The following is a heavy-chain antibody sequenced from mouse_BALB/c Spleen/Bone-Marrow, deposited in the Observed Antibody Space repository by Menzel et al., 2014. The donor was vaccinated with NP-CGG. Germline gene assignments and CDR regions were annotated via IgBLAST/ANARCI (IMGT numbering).Heavy chain of an antibody. J-gene: IGHJ4*01. CDR2: ILPGSGSI. V-gene: IGHV1-9*01. CDR1: GYTLSSYW. Sequence: VMLVESGAALMKPGASVKISCKATGYTLSSYWIERVKQKPGHGLEWIGEILPGSGSIKYNEKFKGKATLTADTSSNTAYMQLSSLTSEDSAVYYCASRYDTMDYWGQGTSVTVSS. CDR3: ASRYDTMDY.